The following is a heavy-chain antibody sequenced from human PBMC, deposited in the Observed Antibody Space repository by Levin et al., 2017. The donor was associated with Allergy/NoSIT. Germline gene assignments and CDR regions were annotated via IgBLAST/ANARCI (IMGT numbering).Heavy chain of an antibody. Sequence: GSLRLSCAVYGGSFSGYYWSWIRQPPGKGLEWIGEINHSGSTNYNPSLKSRVTISVDTSKNQFSLKLSSVTAADTAVYYCARGRAGEHCSGGSCYSFDYWGQGTLVTVSS. CDR1: GGSFSGYY. CDR3: ARGRAGEHCSGGSCYSFDY. V-gene: IGHV4-34*01. J-gene: IGHJ4*02. D-gene: IGHD2-15*01. CDR2: INHSGST.